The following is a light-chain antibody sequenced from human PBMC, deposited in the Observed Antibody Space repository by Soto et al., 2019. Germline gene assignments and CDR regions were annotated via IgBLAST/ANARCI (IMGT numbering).Light chain of an antibody. CDR3: MQALQTPYT. CDR2: LGS. Sequence: DIVMTQSPLSLPVTPGEPASISCRSSQSLLHSNGYNYLDWYLQKPVQSPQLLNYLGSNRASGVPDRFSGCGSGTDFTLKISRVEAEDVGVYYCMQALQTPYTFGQATKLEIK. J-gene: IGKJ2*01. CDR1: QSLLHSNGYNY. V-gene: IGKV2-28*01.